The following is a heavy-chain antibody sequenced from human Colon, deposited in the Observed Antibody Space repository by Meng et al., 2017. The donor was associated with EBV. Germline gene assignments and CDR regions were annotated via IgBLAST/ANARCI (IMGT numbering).Heavy chain of an antibody. J-gene: IGHJ5*02. CDR2: IYHNGQT. V-gene: IGHV4-4*02. CDR1: GTSSSTSNW. D-gene: IGHD2-8*02. CDR3: ARDGGVTHIP. Sequence: LQEWGGGLVTPSGTLSLTCAVSGTSSSTSNWWSWISQSPGEGLEWIGAIYHNGQTNYNPSLKSRVSMSVDESKNEFSLNLKSVTAADTAVYYCARDGGVTHIPWGQGVLVTVPS.